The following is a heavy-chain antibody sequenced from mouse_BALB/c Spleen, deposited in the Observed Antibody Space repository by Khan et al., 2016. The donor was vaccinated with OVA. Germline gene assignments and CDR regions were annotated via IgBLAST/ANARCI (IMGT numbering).Heavy chain of an antibody. V-gene: IGHV1S41*01. D-gene: IGHD1-1*01. CDR2: IGPGSSNA. Sequence: DLVKPGASVKLSCKASGYTFTSYWINWIKQRPGQGLEWIGRIGPGSSNAYYNDMFKDKATLTVDTSSNTAYIQLSSLSSEDSAVDICARENYYGSSCYAMDYWGQGTSVTVSS. J-gene: IGHJ4*01. CDR3: ARENYYGSSCYAMDY. CDR1: GYTFTSYW.